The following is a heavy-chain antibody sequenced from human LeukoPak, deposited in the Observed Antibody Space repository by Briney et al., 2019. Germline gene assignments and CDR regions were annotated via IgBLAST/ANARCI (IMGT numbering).Heavy chain of an antibody. CDR1: GFTFSDYY. J-gene: IGHJ4*02. Sequence: GGSLRLSCAASGFTFSDYYMTWIRQDPGKGLEWVSYISSSRGYTNYADSVKGRFTISRDNAKNSLYLQLNSLRAGDTSLYYCARGRGSGWYVDYWGQGTLVTVSS. D-gene: IGHD6-19*01. CDR3: ARGRGSGWYVDY. CDR2: ISSSRGYT. V-gene: IGHV3-11*05.